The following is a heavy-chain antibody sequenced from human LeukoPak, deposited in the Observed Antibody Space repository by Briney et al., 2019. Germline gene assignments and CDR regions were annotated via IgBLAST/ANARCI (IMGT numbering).Heavy chain of an antibody. D-gene: IGHD3-22*01. CDR1: GFTFSSYS. V-gene: IGHV3-21*01. J-gene: IGHJ4*02. CDR2: ISSSSSYI. Sequence: GGSLGLSCAASGFTFSSYSMNWVRRAPGKGLEWVSSISSSSSYIYYADSVKGRFTISRDNAKNSLYLQMNSLRAEDTAVYYCASGVYDSSGYYSHWGQGTLVTVSS. CDR3: ASGVYDSSGYYSH.